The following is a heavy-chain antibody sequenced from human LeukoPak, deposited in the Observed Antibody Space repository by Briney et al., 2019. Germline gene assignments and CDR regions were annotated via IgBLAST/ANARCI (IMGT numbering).Heavy chain of an antibody. CDR3: VFRYSSSFIY. Sequence: SETLSLTCAVYGGSFSSYYWSRVRQPPEKGLEWIGEINDGGSINHNPSLKSRVTISVDTSKNQLSLKLSSVNAADTAIYYCVFRYSSSFIYWGQGNLVTVSS. CDR1: GGSFSSYY. V-gene: IGHV4-34*01. CDR2: INDGGSI. J-gene: IGHJ4*02. D-gene: IGHD6-6*01.